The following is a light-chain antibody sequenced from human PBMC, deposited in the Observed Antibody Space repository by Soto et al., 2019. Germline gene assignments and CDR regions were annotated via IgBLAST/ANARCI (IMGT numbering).Light chain of an antibody. J-gene: IGKJ1*01. CDR3: QQYVSSPWT. CDR1: QRVSGGF. V-gene: IGKV3D-20*01. CDR2: GAS. Sequence: DIVLTQSPATLSLSPGERATLYCGASQRVSGGFLAWYQQKPGLAPRLLIYGASRRATGIPDRFTGSGSGTDFTLTISRLEPEDFAVYYCQQYVSSPWTFGQGTKVDIK.